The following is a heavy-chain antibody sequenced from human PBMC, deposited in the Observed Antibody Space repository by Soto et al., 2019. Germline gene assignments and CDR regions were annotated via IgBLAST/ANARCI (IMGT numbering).Heavy chain of an antibody. CDR2: IYHSGTT. J-gene: IGHJ6*02. CDR1: AGSISSTNW. V-gene: IGHV4-4*02. D-gene: IGHD3-22*01. CDR3: ARTSYSDSSGYYGMDV. Sequence: QVQLQESGPGLVKPSGTLSLTCAVSAGSISSTNWWTWVRQSPGKGLEWIGEIYHSGTTNYNPSLTSRAPLPVDKSNNQCSLKLTSVTAADTAVYYCARTSYSDSSGYYGMDVWGQGTTVTVSS.